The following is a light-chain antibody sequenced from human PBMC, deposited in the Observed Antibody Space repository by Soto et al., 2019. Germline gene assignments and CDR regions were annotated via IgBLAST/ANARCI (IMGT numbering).Light chain of an antibody. Sequence: QSVLAQPASVSGSPGQSITISCSGTGSDIGSYNYVAWYQQFPGKTPKILIYGVSNRPSGVSSRFSGSKSGNTASLTISGLQAEDEADYYCISYTGSSTSYVFGSGTQVTVL. CDR1: GSDIGSYNY. J-gene: IGLJ1*01. CDR2: GVS. CDR3: ISYTGSSTSYV. V-gene: IGLV2-14*01.